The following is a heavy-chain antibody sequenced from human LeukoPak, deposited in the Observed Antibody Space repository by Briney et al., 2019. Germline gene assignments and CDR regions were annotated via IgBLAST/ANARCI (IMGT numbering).Heavy chain of an antibody. D-gene: IGHD3-10*01. Sequence: PGRSLRLSCAASGFTFDVYSMHWVRQAPGRGLVWVSGISWNSGSIGYADSVKGRFTISRDNAKNSLYLQMNSLRAEDTALYYCAKDYPSRSYYGSGSYAFDIWGQGTMVTVSS. J-gene: IGHJ3*02. CDR1: GFTFDVYS. CDR2: ISWNSGSI. V-gene: IGHV3-9*01. CDR3: AKDYPSRSYYGSGSYAFDI.